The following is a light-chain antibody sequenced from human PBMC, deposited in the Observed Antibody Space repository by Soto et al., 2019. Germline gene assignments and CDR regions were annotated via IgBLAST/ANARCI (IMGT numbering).Light chain of an antibody. CDR2: LERSGSY. Sequence: QPVLTQSSSASASLGSSVKLTCTLSSGHSTYTIAWHQQQPGQAPRYLMKLERSGSYNKGSGVPDRFSGSSSGADRHLTISNLQSEDEADYYCETWDSNTPVVFVGGTKLTVL. CDR3: ETWDSNTPVV. CDR1: SGHSTYT. J-gene: IGLJ2*01. V-gene: IGLV4-60*03.